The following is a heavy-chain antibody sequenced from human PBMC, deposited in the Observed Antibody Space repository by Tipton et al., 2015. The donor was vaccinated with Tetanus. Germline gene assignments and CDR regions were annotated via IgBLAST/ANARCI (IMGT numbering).Heavy chain of an antibody. V-gene: IGHV3-53*01. CDR3: ASEGIAAGRYYGMDV. CDR2: IYSGGST. CDR1: GFTVSSNY. D-gene: IGHD6-13*01. Sequence: SLRLSCAASGFTVSSNYMSWVRQAPGKGLEWVSVIYSGGSTYYADSVKGRFTISRDNSENTLYLQMNSLRAEDTAVYYCASEGIAAGRYYGMDVWGQGTTVTVSS. J-gene: IGHJ6*02.